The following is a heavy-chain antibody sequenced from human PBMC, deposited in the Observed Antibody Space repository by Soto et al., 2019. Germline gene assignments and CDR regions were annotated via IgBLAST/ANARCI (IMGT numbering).Heavy chain of an antibody. V-gene: IGHV1-3*05. CDR1: GYTFTSYA. J-gene: IGHJ5*01. D-gene: IGHD5-18*01. CDR3: ARGVGGYGYGYIGFDS. CDR2: INAGNGNT. Sequence: QVQLVQSGAEEKKPGASVKVSCKASGYTFTSYAMNWVRQAPGQRLEWMGWINAGNGNTKYSQKLQGRVTITRGTAASTADMELSTVRFEVTAVYYGARGVGGYGYGYIGFDSWGQGTLVTVSS.